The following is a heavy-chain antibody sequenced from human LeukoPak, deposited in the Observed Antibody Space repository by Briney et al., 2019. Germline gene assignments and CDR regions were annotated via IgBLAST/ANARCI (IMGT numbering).Heavy chain of an antibody. V-gene: IGHV3-21*01. CDR3: ARAGYSSGYDILTGYYGGLNFDY. J-gene: IGHJ4*02. CDR2: ISSSSSYI. D-gene: IGHD3-9*01. CDR1: GFTFGSYS. Sequence: GGSLRLSCAASGFTFGSYSMNWVRQAPGKGLEWVSSISSSSSYIYYADSVKGRFTISRDNAKNSLYLQMNSLRAEDTAVYYCARAGYSSGYDILTGYYGGLNFDYWGQGTLVTVSS.